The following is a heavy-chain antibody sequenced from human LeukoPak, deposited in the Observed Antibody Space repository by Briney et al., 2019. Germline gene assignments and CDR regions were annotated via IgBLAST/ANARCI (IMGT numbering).Heavy chain of an antibody. CDR1: GGSFSGYY. D-gene: IGHD2-15*01. CDR2: ISHSGST. Sequence: PSETLSLTCAVYGGSFSGYYWSWIRQPPGKGLEWIGEISHSGSTNYNPSLKRRVTISVDTSKNQFSLKLSSVPAADTAVYDCARGTPLFDYWGPGTLVTVSS. J-gene: IGHJ4*02. CDR3: ARGTPLFDY. V-gene: IGHV4-34*01.